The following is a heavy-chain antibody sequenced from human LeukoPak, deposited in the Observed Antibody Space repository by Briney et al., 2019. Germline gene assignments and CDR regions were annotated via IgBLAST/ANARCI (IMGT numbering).Heavy chain of an antibody. CDR1: TVSIISVGYA. D-gene: IGHD3-22*01. J-gene: IGHJ4*02. CDR2: IYHSGST. Sequence: SETLSLTCAVYTVSIISVGYAWDWIRQPRGRGLEWIGYIYHSGSTYYNPCLKSRVTITVDRSKNQFSLKLSSVTAADTAVYYCARGLWGYYDSSGHFDYWGQGTLVTVSS. CDR3: ARGLWGYYDSSGHFDY. V-gene: IGHV4-30-2*01.